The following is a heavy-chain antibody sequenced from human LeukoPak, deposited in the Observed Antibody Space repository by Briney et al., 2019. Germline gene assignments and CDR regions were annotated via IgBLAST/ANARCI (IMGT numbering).Heavy chain of an antibody. V-gene: IGHV1-18*01. CDR3: ARAPKYYYGSGSHDY. CDR1: GYTFTSYG. J-gene: IGHJ4*02. D-gene: IGHD3-10*01. CDR2: ISAYNGNT. Sequence: GASVKVSCKASGYTFTSYGISWLGQAPGQGLDWMGWISAYNGNTNYAQKLQGRVTMTTDTSTSTAYMELRSLRSDDTAVYYCARAPKYYYGSGSHDYWGQGTLVTVSS.